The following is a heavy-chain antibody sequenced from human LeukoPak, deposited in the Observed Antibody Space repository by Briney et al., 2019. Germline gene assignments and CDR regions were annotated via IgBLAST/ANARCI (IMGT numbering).Heavy chain of an antibody. CDR1: GGSISSSSYY. Sequence: SETLSLTYTVSGGSISSSSYYWGWIRQPPGKGLEWIGSIYYSGSTYYNPSLKSRVTISVDTSKNQFSLKLSSVTAADTAVYYCARGVKLGSGSYYPTYYYYYMDVWGKGTTVTVSS. D-gene: IGHD3-10*01. V-gene: IGHV4-39*07. J-gene: IGHJ6*03. CDR2: IYYSGST. CDR3: ARGVKLGSGSYYPTYYYYYMDV.